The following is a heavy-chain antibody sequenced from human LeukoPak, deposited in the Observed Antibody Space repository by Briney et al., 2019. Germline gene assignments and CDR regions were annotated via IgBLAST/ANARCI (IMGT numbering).Heavy chain of an antibody. J-gene: IGHJ3*02. V-gene: IGHV1-69*05. CDR2: IIPIFGTA. D-gene: IGHD4-17*01. CDR3: ARAPDYGDYVPAFDI. Sequence: ASVTVSCTASVGTFIIYAISWVRQAPGQGLEWMGGIIPIFGTANYAQKFQGRVTITTDESTSTAYMELSSLRSEDTAVYYCARAPDYGDYVPAFDIWGQGTMVTVSS. CDR1: VGTFIIYA.